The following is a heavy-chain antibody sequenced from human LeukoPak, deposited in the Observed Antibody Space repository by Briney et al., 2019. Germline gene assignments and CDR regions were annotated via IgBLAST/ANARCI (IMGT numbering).Heavy chain of an antibody. D-gene: IGHD2-15*01. V-gene: IGHV1-69*13. CDR2: IIPIFGTA. J-gene: IGHJ4*02. CDR3: ARGECSGGSCYYPFDY. Sequence: GASVKVSCKASGGTFSSYAISWVRQAPGQGLEWMGGIIPIFGTANYAQKFQGRVTITADESTSTAYMELSSLRSEDTAVYYCARGECSGGSCYYPFDYWGQGTLVTVSS. CDR1: GGTFSSYA.